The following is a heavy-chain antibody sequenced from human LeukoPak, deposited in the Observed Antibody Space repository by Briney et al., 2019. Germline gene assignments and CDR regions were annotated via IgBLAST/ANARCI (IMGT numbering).Heavy chain of an antibody. J-gene: IGHJ4*02. CDR2: ISYDGTDK. V-gene: IGHV3-30*01. CDR3: ARAPKLMAYFDY. Sequence: GGSLRLSCAASGFTFSIYAMHWVRQAPGKGLEWVSFISYDGTDKYYADSVKGQFTISRDNSKNTLYLQMNGLRAEDTAVYYCARAPKLMAYFDYWGQGTLVTVSS. D-gene: IGHD2-8*01. CDR1: GFTFSIYA.